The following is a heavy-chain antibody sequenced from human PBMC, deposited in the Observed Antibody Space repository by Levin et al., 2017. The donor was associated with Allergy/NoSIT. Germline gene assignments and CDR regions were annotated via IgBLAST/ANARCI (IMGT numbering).Heavy chain of an antibody. J-gene: IGHJ6*02. CDR3: AKDPYCSGGSCSGAMEV. CDR2: ITWNSGTI. Sequence: LKISCAASGFTFDNYAMHWVRQAPGKGLEWVSGITWNSGTIGYADSVKGRFTISRDNAKNSLYLQMNSLRAEDTALYYCAKDPYCSGGSCSGAMEVWGQGTTVTVSS. D-gene: IGHD2-15*01. CDR1: GFTFDNYA. V-gene: IGHV3-9*01.